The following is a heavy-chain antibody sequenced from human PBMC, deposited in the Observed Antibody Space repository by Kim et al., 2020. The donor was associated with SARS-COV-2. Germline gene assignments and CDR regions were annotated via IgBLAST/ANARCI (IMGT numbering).Heavy chain of an antibody. Sequence: GGSLRLSCAASGFTVSSNYMSWVRQAPGKGLEWVSVIYSGGSTYYADSVKGRFTISRDNSKNTLYLQMNSLRAEDTAVYYCARDVAGWGYYYYYGMDVWGQGTTVTVSS. D-gene: IGHD6-19*01. CDR2: IYSGGST. CDR1: GFTVSSNY. J-gene: IGHJ6*02. CDR3: ARDVAGWGYYYYYGMDV. V-gene: IGHV3-66*01.